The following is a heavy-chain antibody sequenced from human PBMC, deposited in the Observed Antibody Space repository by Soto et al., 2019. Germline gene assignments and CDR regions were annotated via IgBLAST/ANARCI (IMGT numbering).Heavy chain of an antibody. CDR1: GFTVSSNY. J-gene: IGHJ2*01. CDR2: XYXGGST. CDR3: XXXXXXXXXXXXXXXXYFDL. V-gene: IGHV3-53*02. Sequence: EVQLVETGGGLIQPGGSLRLSCAASGFTVSSNYMSWVRQAPGKGLEWXXVXYXGGSTYYADSVKGRFTISRDNSKNTXXXXXXXXXXXXXXXXXXXXXXXXXXXXXXXXXXYFDLWGRGTLVTVSS.